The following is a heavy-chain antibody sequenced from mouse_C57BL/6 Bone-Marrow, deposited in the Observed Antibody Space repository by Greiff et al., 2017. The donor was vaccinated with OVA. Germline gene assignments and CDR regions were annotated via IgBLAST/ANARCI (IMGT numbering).Heavy chain of an antibody. CDR1: GFTFSDYG. Sequence: EVKLVESGGGLVQPGGSLKLSCAASGFTFSDYGMAWVRQAPRKGPEWVAFISNLAYSIYYADTVTGRFTISRENAKNTLYLEMSSLRSEDTAMYYCARQGIYDGYYPFDYWGQGTTLTVSS. CDR3: ARQGIYDGYYPFDY. J-gene: IGHJ2*01. CDR2: ISNLAYSI. D-gene: IGHD2-3*01. V-gene: IGHV5-15*01.